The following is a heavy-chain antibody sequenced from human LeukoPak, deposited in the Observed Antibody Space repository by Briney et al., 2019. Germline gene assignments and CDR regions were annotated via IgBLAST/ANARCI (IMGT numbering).Heavy chain of an antibody. Sequence: SETLSLTCTVSGGSISSYYWSWIRQPPGKGLEWIGYIYDSGSTNYNPSLKSRVTISVDTSKNQFSLKLSSVTAADTAVYYCTCLTTADAFDIWGQGTMVTVSS. J-gene: IGHJ3*02. CDR1: GGSISSYY. D-gene: IGHD3-22*01. V-gene: IGHV4-59*01. CDR2: IYDSGST. CDR3: TCLTTADAFDI.